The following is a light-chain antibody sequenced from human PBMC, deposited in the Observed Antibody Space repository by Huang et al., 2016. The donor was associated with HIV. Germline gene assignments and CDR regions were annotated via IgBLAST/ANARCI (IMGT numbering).Light chain of an antibody. CDR3: MQGTHWPIT. J-gene: IGKJ5*01. CDR1: QSLVHSDGDTF. Sequence: DVVMTQSPLSLPVTLGQPASISCRSSQSLVHSDGDTFLNWFHQRPGQSPRRLIYEVSNRDSGVPDRFSGSGSGTDFTLRISRVEADDVGVYYCMQGTHWPITFGQGTRLEIK. V-gene: IGKV2-30*02. CDR2: EVS.